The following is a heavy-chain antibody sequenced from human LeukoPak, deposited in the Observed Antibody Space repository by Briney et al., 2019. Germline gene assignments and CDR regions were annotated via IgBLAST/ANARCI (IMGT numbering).Heavy chain of an antibody. D-gene: IGHD3-22*01. Sequence: SETLSLTCTVSGDSISNYYWSWIRQPPGKGLEWIGYIHTSGSTYYNPSLKSRVTISVDTSKNQFSLKLSSVTAADTAVYYCARGYYDTSAYSTPFDFWGQGTLVTVSS. CDR3: ARGYYDTSAYSTPFDF. CDR2: IHTSGST. V-gene: IGHV4-4*09. CDR1: GDSISNYY. J-gene: IGHJ4*02.